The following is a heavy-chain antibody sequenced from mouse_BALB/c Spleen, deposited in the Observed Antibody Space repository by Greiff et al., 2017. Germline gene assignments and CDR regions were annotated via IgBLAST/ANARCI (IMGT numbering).Heavy chain of an antibody. CDR3: ARSGYRYDGDFDY. CDR2: INPYNGDT. D-gene: IGHD2-14*01. CDR1: GYSFTGYF. J-gene: IGHJ2*01. V-gene: IGHV1-20*01. Sequence: VQLKQSGPELVKPGASVKISCKASGYSFTGYFMNWVKQSHGKSLEWIGRINPYNGDTFYNQKFKGKATLTVDKSSSTAYMQLSSPTSEDSAVYYCARSGYRYDGDFDYWGQGTTLTVSS.